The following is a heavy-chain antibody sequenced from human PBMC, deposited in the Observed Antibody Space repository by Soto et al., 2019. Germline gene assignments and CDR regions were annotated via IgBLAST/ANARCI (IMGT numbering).Heavy chain of an antibody. CDR2: ISWDGGST. J-gene: IGHJ5*02. V-gene: IGHV3-43*01. CDR3: AKALRPLVVVADNNWFDP. D-gene: IGHD2-15*01. CDR1: GFTFDDYT. Sequence: GGSLRLSCAASGFTFDDYTMHWVRQAPGKGLEWVSLISWDGGSTYYADSVKGRFTISRDNSKNSLYLQMNSLRTEDTALYYCAKALRPLVVVADNNWFDPWGQGTLVTVSS.